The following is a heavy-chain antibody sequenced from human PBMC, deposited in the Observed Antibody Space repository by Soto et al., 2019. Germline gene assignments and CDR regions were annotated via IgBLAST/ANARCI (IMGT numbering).Heavy chain of an antibody. Sequence: GGSLRLSCAASGFTFSSYAMHWVRQAPGKGLEWVAVISYDGSNKYYADSVKGRFTISRDNSKNTLYLQMSSLRAEDTAVYYCAAGITGTNWGQGTLVTVSS. CDR3: AAGITGTN. CDR2: ISYDGSNK. J-gene: IGHJ4*02. CDR1: GFTFSSYA. V-gene: IGHV3-30-3*01. D-gene: IGHD1-7*01.